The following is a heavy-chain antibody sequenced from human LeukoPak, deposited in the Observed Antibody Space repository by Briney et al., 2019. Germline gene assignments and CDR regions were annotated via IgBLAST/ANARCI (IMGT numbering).Heavy chain of an antibody. CDR3: ARDRDIVVVPAAPGIASDI. D-gene: IGHD2-2*01. CDR2: IIPIFGTA. CDR1: GGTFSSYA. J-gene: IGHJ3*02. V-gene: IGHV1-69*13. Sequence: ASVKVSCKASGGTFSSYAISWVRQAPGQGLEWMGGIIPIFGTANYAQKFQGRVTITADESTSTAYMELSSLRSEDTAVYYCARDRDIVVVPAAPGIASDIWGQGTMVTVSS.